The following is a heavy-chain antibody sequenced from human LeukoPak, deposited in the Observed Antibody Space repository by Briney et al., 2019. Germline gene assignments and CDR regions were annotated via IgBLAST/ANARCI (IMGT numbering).Heavy chain of an antibody. D-gene: IGHD6-13*01. CDR2: ISSPSRVI. J-gene: IGHJ3*02. Sequence: PGGSLRLSCAASGFIFSSFEMNWVRQAPGKGLEWVSYISSPSRVIYYADSVKGRFTISRDNAKNSLYLQMNSLRAEDTAVYYCASGASSWYFGRSVMGAFDIWGQGTMVTVSS. V-gene: IGHV3-48*01. CDR3: ASGASSWYFGRSVMGAFDI. CDR1: GFIFSSFE.